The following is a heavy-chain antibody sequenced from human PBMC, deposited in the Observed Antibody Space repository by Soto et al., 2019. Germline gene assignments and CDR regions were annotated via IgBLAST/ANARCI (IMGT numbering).Heavy chain of an antibody. CDR3: AVYDFWSGFDY. CDR1: GFTFSSYS. V-gene: IGHV3-48*01. Sequence: PGGSLRLSCAASGFTFSSYSMNWVRQAPGKGLEWVSYISSSSSTIYYADSVKGRFTISRDNAKNSLYLQMNSLRVEDTAVYYCAVYDFWSGFDYWGQGTLVTVSS. J-gene: IGHJ4*02. CDR2: ISSSSSTI. D-gene: IGHD3-3*01.